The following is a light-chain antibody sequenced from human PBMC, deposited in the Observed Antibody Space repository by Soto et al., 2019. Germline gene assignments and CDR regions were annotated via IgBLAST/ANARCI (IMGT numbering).Light chain of an antibody. CDR1: SSDLGRYNF. J-gene: IGLJ2*01. CDR3: GTWDSRLSAVV. Sequence: QSVLTQPPSASGSLGQSVTISCTGTSSDLGRYNFVSWYRQHPGKAPKLVISEVSKRPSGIPDRFSGSKSGTSATLGITGLQTGDEADYYCGTWDSRLSAVVFGGGTKVTVL. V-gene: IGLV2-8*01. CDR2: EVS.